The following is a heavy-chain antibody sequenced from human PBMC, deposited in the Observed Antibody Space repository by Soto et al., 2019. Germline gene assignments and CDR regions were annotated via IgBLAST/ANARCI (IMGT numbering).Heavy chain of an antibody. Sequence: QVQLVESGGGVVQPGRSLRLSCAASGFTFSSYGMHWDRQAPGKGLEWVAVIWYDGSNKYYADSVKGRFTISRDNSKNTLYLQMNILRAEDTAVYYCARAPGTYHFDYWGQETLVTVSS. J-gene: IGHJ4*02. CDR1: GFTFSSYG. D-gene: IGHD1-1*01. V-gene: IGHV3-33*01. CDR3: ARAPGTYHFDY. CDR2: IWYDGSNK.